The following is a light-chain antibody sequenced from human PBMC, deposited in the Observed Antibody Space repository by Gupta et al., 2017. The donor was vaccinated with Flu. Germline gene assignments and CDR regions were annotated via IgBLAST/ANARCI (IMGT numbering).Light chain of an antibody. J-gene: IGLJ1*01. V-gene: IGLV2-14*01. CDR2: EVS. CDR1: STDVGVYNY. Sequence: QSALTQPASVSGSPGQSITISCTGTSTDVGVYNYVSWYQQHPGKAPKLMVYEVSNRPAGFPSRFSGSKAGNTASLTISGRTEEDEADYHVSSDTTSSNLVFGTGTKMTVL. CDR3: SSDTTSSNLV.